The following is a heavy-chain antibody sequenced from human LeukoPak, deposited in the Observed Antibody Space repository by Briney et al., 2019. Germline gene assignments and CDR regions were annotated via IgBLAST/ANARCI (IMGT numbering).Heavy chain of an antibody. CDR3: AREQWLVPDY. CDR1: GYSISSGYY. Sequence: PSETLSLTCAVSGYSISSGYYWGWIRQPPGKGLEWIGSIYHSGSTYYNPPLKSRVTISVDTSKNQFSLKLSSVTAADTAVYYCAREQWLVPDYWGQGTLVTVSS. J-gene: IGHJ4*02. CDR2: IYHSGST. D-gene: IGHD6-19*01. V-gene: IGHV4-38-2*02.